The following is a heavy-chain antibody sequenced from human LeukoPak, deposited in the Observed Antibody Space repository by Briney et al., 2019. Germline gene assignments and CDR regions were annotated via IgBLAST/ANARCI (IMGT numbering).Heavy chain of an antibody. V-gene: IGHV4-34*01. Sequence: SETLSLTCAVYGGSFSGDFWSWIRQSPGKGLEWIGEINHGGSTTYNPSLQSRVTISVDTSKNQFSLKLSSVTAADTAVYYCARPYYGSGSPDYWGQGTLVTVSS. CDR1: GGSFSGDF. J-gene: IGHJ4*02. CDR3: ARPYYGSGSPDY. CDR2: INHGGST. D-gene: IGHD3-10*01.